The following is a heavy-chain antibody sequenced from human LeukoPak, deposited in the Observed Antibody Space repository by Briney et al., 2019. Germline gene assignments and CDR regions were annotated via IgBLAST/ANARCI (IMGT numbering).Heavy chain of an antibody. CDR1: GFSFSSYS. CDR3: ARHRLGDY. J-gene: IGHJ4*02. Sequence: GGSLRLSCAASGFSFSSYSMNWVHQAPGKGLECVSYISSSGTTTYYADSVKGRFTISRDNAKNSLYLQMNSLRAEDTAVYYCARHRLGDYWGQGTLVTVSS. D-gene: IGHD3-22*01. V-gene: IGHV3-48*01. CDR2: ISSSGTTT.